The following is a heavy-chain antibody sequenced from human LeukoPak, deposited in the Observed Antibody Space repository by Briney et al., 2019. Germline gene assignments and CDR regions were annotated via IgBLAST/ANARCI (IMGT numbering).Heavy chain of an antibody. CDR2: IYTSGST. Sequence: SQTLSLTCTVSGGSISSGSYYWSWIRQPAGKGLEWIGRIYTSGSTNYNPSLKSRVTISVDTSKNQFSLKLSSVTAADTAVYYCARGHYYYYYYMDVWGKGTTVTVSS. CDR3: ARGHYYYYYYMDV. V-gene: IGHV4-61*02. J-gene: IGHJ6*03. CDR1: GGSISSGSYY.